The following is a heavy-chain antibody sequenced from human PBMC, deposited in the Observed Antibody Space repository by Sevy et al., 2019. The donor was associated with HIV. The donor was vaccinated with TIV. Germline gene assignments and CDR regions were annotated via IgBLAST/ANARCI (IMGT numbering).Heavy chain of an antibody. D-gene: IGHD5-18*01. CDR3: ARLRARGYSYGSLDY. CDR1: GFTFSSYS. Sequence: GGSLRLSCAASGFTFSSYSMNWVRQAPGKGLEWVSSIISSSSYIYYADSVKGRFTISRDNAKNSLYLQMNSLRAEDTAVYYCARLRARGYSYGSLDYWGQGTLVTVSS. V-gene: IGHV3-21*01. CDR2: IISSSSYI. J-gene: IGHJ4*02.